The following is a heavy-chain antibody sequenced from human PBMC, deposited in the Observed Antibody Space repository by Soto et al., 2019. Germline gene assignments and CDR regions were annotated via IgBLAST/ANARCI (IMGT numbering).Heavy chain of an antibody. Sequence: QITLKESGPTLVKPTQPLTLTCTFSGFSLSSSGLGVGWIRQPPGKALEWLALIYWDDEKRYRPSLKSKLTITKDTSKNQVVLTMTNMDPVDTATYYCAHRTGDGFFDSWGQGTLVTVSS. V-gene: IGHV2-5*02. J-gene: IGHJ4*02. CDR3: AHRTGDGFFDS. CDR1: GFSLSSSGLG. D-gene: IGHD1-1*01. CDR2: IYWDDEK.